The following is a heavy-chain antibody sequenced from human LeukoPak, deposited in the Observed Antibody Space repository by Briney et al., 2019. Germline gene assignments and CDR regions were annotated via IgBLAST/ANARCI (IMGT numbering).Heavy chain of an antibody. J-gene: IGHJ6*02. CDR2: GYYSGST. Sequence: PSETLSLTCTVSGGSISSSDYYWVWIRQPPGKGLEWIGSGYYSGSTYYNPSVKSRVAISVDTSRNQFSLKLSSVTAADTAVYYCARADYYYYGMDVWGQGTTVTVSS. V-gene: IGHV4-39*07. CDR3: ARADYYYYGMDV. CDR1: GGSISSSDYY.